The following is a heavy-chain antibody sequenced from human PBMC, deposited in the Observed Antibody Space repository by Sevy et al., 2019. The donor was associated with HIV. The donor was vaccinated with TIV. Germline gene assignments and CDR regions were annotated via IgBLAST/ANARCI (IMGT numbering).Heavy chain of an antibody. CDR3: TSSKCSSVYPGYY. CDR1: GFTFSSYW. Sequence: GGSLRLSCAASGFTFSSYWMHWVRHAPGKGLVWVSRIDTDGRGTTYADSVKGRFTISRDNAKNTLYLQMNSLRAEDTAVYYCTSSKCSSVYPGYYWGQGTLVTVSS. D-gene: IGHD3-22*01. V-gene: IGHV3-74*01. CDR2: IDTDGRGT. J-gene: IGHJ4*02.